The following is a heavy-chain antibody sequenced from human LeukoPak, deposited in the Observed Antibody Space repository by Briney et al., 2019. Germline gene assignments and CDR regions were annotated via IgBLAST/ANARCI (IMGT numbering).Heavy chain of an antibody. V-gene: IGHV3-53*03. D-gene: IGHD6-6*01. J-gene: IGHJ5*02. CDR2: IYSGGST. Sequence: PGGSLRLSCAASGFTVSSNYMSWVRQAPGKGLEWVSVIYSGGSTYYADSVKGRFTISRDNAKNSLYLQMNSLRAEDTAVYYCATGIAALNWFDPWGQGTLVTVSS. CDR3: ATGIAALNWFDP. CDR1: GFTVSSNY.